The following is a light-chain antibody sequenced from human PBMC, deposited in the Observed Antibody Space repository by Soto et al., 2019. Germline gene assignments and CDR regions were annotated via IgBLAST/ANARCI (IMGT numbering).Light chain of an antibody. CDR3: QQYNSYST. CDR1: QSISPW. CDR2: KAS. J-gene: IGKJ2*01. Sequence: DIQMTQSPSTLSASVGDRVTITCRASQSISPWLAWYQHKPGKAPKLLIYKASSLQSGVPSRFSGSGSGTQFTLTISSLQPDYFATYYCQQYNSYSTFGQGTKLEIK. V-gene: IGKV1-5*03.